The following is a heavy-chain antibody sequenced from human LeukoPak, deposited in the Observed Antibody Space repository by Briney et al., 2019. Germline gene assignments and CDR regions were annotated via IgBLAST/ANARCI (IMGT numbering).Heavy chain of an antibody. Sequence: PGGSLRLSCAASGFTVSSNYMSWVRRAPGKGLEWVSVIYSGGSTYYADSVKGRFTISRDNSKNTLYLQMNSLRAEDTAVYYCAREGQQLVLNYWGQGTLVTVSS. CDR3: AREGQQLVLNY. CDR2: IYSGGST. J-gene: IGHJ4*02. CDR1: GFTVSSNY. V-gene: IGHV3-53*01. D-gene: IGHD6-13*01.